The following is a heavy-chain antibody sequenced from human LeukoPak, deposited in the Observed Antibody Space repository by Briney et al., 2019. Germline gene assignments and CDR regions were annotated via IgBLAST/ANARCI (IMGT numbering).Heavy chain of an antibody. Sequence: SETLSLTCAVYGGSFSGYYWSWIRQPPGKGLEWIGEINHSGSTNYNPSLKSRVTISVDTSKNQFSLKLSSVTAADTAVYYCARGLYDFWSGYKAHYYYYYYMDVWGKGTTVTISS. CDR3: ARGLYDFWSGYKAHYYYYYYMDV. D-gene: IGHD3-3*01. CDR1: GGSFSGYY. J-gene: IGHJ6*03. V-gene: IGHV4-34*01. CDR2: INHSGST.